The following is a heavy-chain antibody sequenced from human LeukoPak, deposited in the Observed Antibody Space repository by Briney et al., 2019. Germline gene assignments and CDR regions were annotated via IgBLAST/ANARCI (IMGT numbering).Heavy chain of an antibody. Sequence: SETLSLTCAVYGGSFSGYYWSWIRQPPGKGLEWIGEINHSGSTNYNPSLKSRVTISVDTSKNQFSLKLSSVTAADTAVYYCARASDGGYYHYYYMDVWGKGTTVTVSS. CDR3: ARASDGGYYHYYYMDV. CDR1: GGSFSGYY. V-gene: IGHV4-34*01. D-gene: IGHD3-16*01. CDR2: INHSGST. J-gene: IGHJ6*03.